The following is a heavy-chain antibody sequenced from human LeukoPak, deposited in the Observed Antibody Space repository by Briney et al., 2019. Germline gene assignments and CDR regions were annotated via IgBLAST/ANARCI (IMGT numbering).Heavy chain of an antibody. CDR1: GYTFTGYY. D-gene: IGHD3-3*01. V-gene: IGHV1-2*02. J-gene: IGHJ4*02. Sequence: ASVKVSCKASGYTFTGYYIHRVRQAPGQGLEWMGWINPNSGGTNYAQKFQGRVTMTRDTSISTAYMELSRLRSDDTAVYYCANSPLYYDFWSGYYPFDYWGQGTLVTVSS. CDR2: INPNSGGT. CDR3: ANSPLYYDFWSGYYPFDY.